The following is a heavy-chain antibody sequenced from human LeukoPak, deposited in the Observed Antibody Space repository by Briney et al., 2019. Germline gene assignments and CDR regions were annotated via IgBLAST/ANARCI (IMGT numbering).Heavy chain of an antibody. V-gene: IGHV4-34*01. CDR2: INHSGST. J-gene: IGHJ4*02. D-gene: IGHD3-3*01. Sequence: PSETLSLTCAVYGGSFSGYYWSWIRQPPGKGLEWIGEINHSGSTNYNPSLKSRVTISVDTSKNQFSLKLSSVTAADTAVYYCARRGPPAYYDFWSGYYFGYWGQGTLVTVSS. CDR1: GGSFSGYY. CDR3: ARRGPPAYYDFWSGYYFGY.